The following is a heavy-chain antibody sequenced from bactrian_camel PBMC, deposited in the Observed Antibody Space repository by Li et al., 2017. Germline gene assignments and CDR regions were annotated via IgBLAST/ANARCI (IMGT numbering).Heavy chain of an antibody. J-gene: IGHJ4*01. CDR3: ATGEGFDCSGAYCSLHY. CDR2: IAIDGKS. CDR1: GSIVGANS. D-gene: IGHD3*01. V-gene: IGHV3S53*01. Sequence: QVQLVESGGGSVQAGGSLRLSCAASGSIVGANSVAWFRQVPGKAREGVAAIAIDGKSKYADSVKDRFTISKDNAKNTLYLEMNSLKPEDTALYSCATGEGFDCSGAYCSLHYWGQGTQVTVS.